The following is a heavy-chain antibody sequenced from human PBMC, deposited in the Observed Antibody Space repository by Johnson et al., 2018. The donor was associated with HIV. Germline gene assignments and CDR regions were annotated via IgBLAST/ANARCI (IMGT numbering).Heavy chain of an antibody. D-gene: IGHD3-22*01. CDR1: GFTVSSNY. J-gene: IGHJ3*01. CDR3: AKSQDRSAHDYDFDL. CDR2: IYSGGST. V-gene: IGHV3-66*01. Sequence: VQLVESGGGVVQPGGSLRLSCAASGFTVSSNYMSWVRQAPGKGLEWVSVIYSGGSTYYADSVKGRFTISRDNSKNMLFLQMNSLRAEDTAVYYCAKSQDRSAHDYDFDLWGQGTVVTVSS.